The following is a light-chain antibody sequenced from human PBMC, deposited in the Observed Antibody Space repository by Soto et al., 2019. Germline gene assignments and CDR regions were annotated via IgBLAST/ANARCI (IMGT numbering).Light chain of an antibody. J-gene: IGLJ1*01. CDR2: GNS. CDR1: SSNIGANYD. V-gene: IGLV1-40*01. CDR3: QSYDSTLSARYV. Sequence: QSVLTQPPSVSGAPGQRVTISCTGSSSNIGANYDVHWYQQRPGTAPKLLIFGNSNRPSGVPDRFSGSESGTSASLAITGLQAEDEGDYYCQSYDSTLSARYVFGTGTKLTVL.